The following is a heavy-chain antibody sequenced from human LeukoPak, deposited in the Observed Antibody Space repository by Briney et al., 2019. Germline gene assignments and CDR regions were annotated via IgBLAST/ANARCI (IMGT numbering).Heavy chain of an antibody. Sequence: SETLSLTCTASGVSISSYYWSWIRQPPGKGLEWIGYIYYSGSTNYNPSLKSRVTISVDTSKNQFSLKLSSVTAADTAVYYCARVGDCSGGSCYFDPWGQGTLVTVSS. D-gene: IGHD2-15*01. CDR1: GVSISSYY. CDR3: ARVGDCSGGSCYFDP. CDR2: IYYSGST. J-gene: IGHJ5*02. V-gene: IGHV4-59*01.